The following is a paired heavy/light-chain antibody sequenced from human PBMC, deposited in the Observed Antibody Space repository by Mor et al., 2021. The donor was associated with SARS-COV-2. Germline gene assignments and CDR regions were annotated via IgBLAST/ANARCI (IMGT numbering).Light chain of an antibody. CDR3: FSYTSSTTYV. J-gene: IGLJ1*01. Sequence: QSALTQPASVSGSPGQSITISCTGTSSDVGGYNYVSWYQQHPGKAPKLLIYDVSYRPSGVSNRFSGSKSGNTASLTISGLQAEDEADYYCFSYTSSTTYVFGTGTKVTVL. CDR2: DVS. CDR1: SSDVGGYNY. V-gene: IGLV2-14*03.
Heavy chain of an antibody. CDR1: GFTFDDST. V-gene: IGHV3-43*01. D-gene: IGHD4-17*01. J-gene: IGHJ4*02. CDR3: AKASTVTYYFDY. CDR2: ITWNGAFT. Sequence: EVQLVESGGVVVQPGGSLRLSCAASGFTFDDSTMHWVRQVPGKGLEWVSLITWNGAFTYYADSVKGRFTISRDNSKNSLYLQMNSLRSEDTALYYCAKASTVTYYFDYWGQGTLVTVSS.